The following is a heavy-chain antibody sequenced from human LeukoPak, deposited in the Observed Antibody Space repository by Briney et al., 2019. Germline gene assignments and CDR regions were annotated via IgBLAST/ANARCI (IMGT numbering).Heavy chain of an antibody. V-gene: IGHV1-2*02. D-gene: IGHD6-19*01. J-gene: IGHJ4*02. CDR2: INPNSGGT. CDR3: ARSRWLALYYFDY. CDR1: GYTFTGYY. Sequence: ASVKVSCKASGYTFTGYYMHWVRQAPGQGLEWMGWINPNSGGTNYAQKFQGRVTMTRDTSISTAYMELSRLRSDDTAVYYCARSRWLALYYFDYWGQGTLVTVSS.